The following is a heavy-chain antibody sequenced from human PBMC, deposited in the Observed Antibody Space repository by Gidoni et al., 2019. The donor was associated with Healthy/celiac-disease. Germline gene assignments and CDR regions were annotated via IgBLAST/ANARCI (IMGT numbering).Heavy chain of an antibody. Sequence: QVQLQESGPGLVKPSETLSLTCTVSGGSISSYYWSWIRQPPGKGLEWIGYIYYSGSTNYNPSLKSRVTISVDTSKNQFSLKLSSVTAADTAVYYCARGGGGYIDFDYWGQGTLVTVSS. D-gene: IGHD5-18*01. J-gene: IGHJ4*02. V-gene: IGHV4-59*01. CDR2: IYYSGST. CDR1: GGSISSYY. CDR3: ARGGGGYIDFDY.